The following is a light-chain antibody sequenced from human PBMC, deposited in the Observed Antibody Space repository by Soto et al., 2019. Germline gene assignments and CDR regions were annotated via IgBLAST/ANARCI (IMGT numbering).Light chain of an antibody. Sequence: EIVLTQSPDTLSLSPGERATLSCRARQSVSSDYLVWYQQKPGQAPRLLIYGASRRATGIPDRFSGGGSGTDFILNISRLEPEDFAVYYCQHYDNTPPSVSFGPGTKVDIK. CDR1: QSVSSDY. J-gene: IGKJ3*01. CDR2: GAS. CDR3: QHYDNTPPSVS. V-gene: IGKV3-20*01.